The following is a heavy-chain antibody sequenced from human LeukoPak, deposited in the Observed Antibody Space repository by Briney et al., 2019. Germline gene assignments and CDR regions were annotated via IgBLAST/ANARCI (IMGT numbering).Heavy chain of an antibody. CDR3: EREAPRLSYGGYVSVVGYFDY. D-gene: IGHD5-12*01. CDR2: IYYSGST. J-gene: IGHJ4*02. CDR1: GGSISSYY. Sequence: PSETLSLTCTVSGGSISSYYWSWIRQPPGKGLEWIGYIYYSGSTNYNPSLKSRVTISVDTSKNQFSLKLSSVTAADTAVYYCEREAPRLSYGGYVSVVGYFDYWGQGTLVTVSS. V-gene: IGHV4-59*01.